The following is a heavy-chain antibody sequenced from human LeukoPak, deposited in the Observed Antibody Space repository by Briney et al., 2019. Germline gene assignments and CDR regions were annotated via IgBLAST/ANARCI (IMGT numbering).Heavy chain of an antibody. CDR2: VYTCGST. J-gene: IGHJ4*02. CDR1: GGSISGGY. V-gene: IGHV4-4*09. Sequence: SETLSLTCTVSGGSISGGYWSWLRQPPARGLEWIGYVYTCGSTNYNPSLKSRVTISVDTSKSQFALKLSSVTAADTAVYYCARYCTSTTCILRGFDYWGQGTLVTVSS. CDR3: ARYCTSTTCILRGFDY. D-gene: IGHD2-2*01.